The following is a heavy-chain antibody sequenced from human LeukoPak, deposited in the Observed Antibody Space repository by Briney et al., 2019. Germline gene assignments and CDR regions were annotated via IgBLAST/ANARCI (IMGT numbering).Heavy chain of an antibody. J-gene: IGHJ4*02. CDR1: GSTVSSNC. CDR2: ICVGDT. D-gene: IGHD5-24*01. CDR3: ARAPRGRDGYNPYYFDY. Sequence: QPGGSLRLSCTASGSTVSSNCMSWVRQAPGKGLEWVSLICVGDTYYADSVKGRFTISRDNSKNTLYLQMNSLRAEDTAVYYCARAPRGRDGYNPYYFDYWGQGTLVTFSS. V-gene: IGHV3-53*01.